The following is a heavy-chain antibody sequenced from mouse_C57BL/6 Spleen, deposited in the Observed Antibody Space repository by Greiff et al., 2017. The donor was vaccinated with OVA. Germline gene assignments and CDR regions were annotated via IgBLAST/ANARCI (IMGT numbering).Heavy chain of an antibody. Sequence: VQLQQPGAELVRPGSSVKLSCKASGYTFTSYWMHWVKQRPIQGLEWIGNIDPSDSETHYNQKFKDKATLTVDKSSSTAYMQLSSLTSEDSAVYYCARSHGSSSWFAYWGQGTLVTVSA. CDR3: ARSHGSSSWFAY. V-gene: IGHV1-52*01. CDR1: GYTFTSYW. J-gene: IGHJ3*01. D-gene: IGHD1-1*01. CDR2: IDPSDSET.